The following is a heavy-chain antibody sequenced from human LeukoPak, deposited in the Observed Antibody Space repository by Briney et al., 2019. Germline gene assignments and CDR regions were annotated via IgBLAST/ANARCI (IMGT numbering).Heavy chain of an antibody. J-gene: IGHJ4*02. CDR2: ISGSGGST. Sequence: GGSLRLSCAASGFTFSSYAMSWVRQAPGKGLEWVSAISGSGGSTYYADTVKGRFTISRDNSKNTLYLQMNSLRAEDTAVYYCATFSLSGLDYWGQGTLVTVSS. V-gene: IGHV3-23*01. D-gene: IGHD3-22*01. CDR1: GFTFSSYA. CDR3: ATFSLSGLDY.